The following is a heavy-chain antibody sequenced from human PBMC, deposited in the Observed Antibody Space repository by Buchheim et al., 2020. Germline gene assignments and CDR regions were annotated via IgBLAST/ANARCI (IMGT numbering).Heavy chain of an antibody. V-gene: IGHV3-30*18. Sequence: QVQLVESGGGVVQPGRSLRLSCAASGFTFSSYGMHWVRQAPGKGLEWVAVISYDGSNKYYADSVKGRFTISRDNSKNTLNLQMNSLRAYDTAVYYCAKEFYRPYFDYWGQGTL. CDR2: ISYDGSNK. CDR1: GFTFSSYG. D-gene: IGHD1-14*01. CDR3: AKEFYRPYFDY. J-gene: IGHJ4*02.